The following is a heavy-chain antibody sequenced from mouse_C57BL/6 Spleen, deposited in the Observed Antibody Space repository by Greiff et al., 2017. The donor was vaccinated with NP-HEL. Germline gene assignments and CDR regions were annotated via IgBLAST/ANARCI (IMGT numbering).Heavy chain of an antibody. CDR2: IRNKANGYTT. J-gene: IGHJ2*01. D-gene: IGHD2-13*01. V-gene: IGHV7-3*01. Sequence: EVKLVESGGGLVQPGGSLSLSCAASGFTFTDYYMSWVRQPPGKALEWLGFIRNKANGYTTEYSASVKGRFTISRDNSQSILYLQMNALRAEDSATYYCARYKGTRYFDYWGQGTTLTVSS. CDR1: GFTFTDYY. CDR3: ARYKGTRYFDY.